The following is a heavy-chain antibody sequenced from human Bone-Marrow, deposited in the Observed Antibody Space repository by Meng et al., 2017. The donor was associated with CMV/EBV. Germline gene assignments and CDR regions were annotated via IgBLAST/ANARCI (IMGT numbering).Heavy chain of an antibody. D-gene: IGHD2-2*01. CDR3: RGSTGQL. J-gene: IGHJ1*01. CDR1: GFTFSSYG. V-gene: IGHV3-30*02. CDR2: IRYDGSNK. Sequence: GGSLRLSCAASGFTFSSYGMHWVRQAPGKGLEWVAFIRYDGSNKYYADSVKGRFTISRDNSNNTLYLKMNSLRAEDTAVYYCRGSTGQLWGQGTLVTVSS.